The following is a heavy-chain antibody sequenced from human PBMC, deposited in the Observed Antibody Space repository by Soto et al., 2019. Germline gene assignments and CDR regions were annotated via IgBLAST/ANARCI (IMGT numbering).Heavy chain of an antibody. Sequence: SWIIKKHGRGLEWVSAISCSGGSTYYADSVKGRFTISRDNSKNTLYLQMNSLRAEDTAVYYSAKRPHANYYCG. D-gene: IGHD2-2*01. V-gene: IGHV3-23*01. J-gene: IGHJ6*01. CDR3: AKRPHANYYCG. CDR2: ISCSGGST.